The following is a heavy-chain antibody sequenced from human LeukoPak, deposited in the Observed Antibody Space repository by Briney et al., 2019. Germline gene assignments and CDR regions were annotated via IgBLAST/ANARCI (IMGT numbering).Heavy chain of an antibody. CDR3: AKSAEMATIKEDYFDY. CDR2: ISYDGSNE. V-gene: IGHV3-30*18. J-gene: IGHJ4*02. D-gene: IGHD5-24*01. Sequence: PGGSLRLSCAASGFTFSSYGMHWVRQAPGKGLEWVAVISYDGSNEYYADSVKGRFTISRDNSKNTLYLQMNSLRAEDTAVYYCAKSAEMATIKEDYFDYWGQGTLVTVSS. CDR1: GFTFSSYG.